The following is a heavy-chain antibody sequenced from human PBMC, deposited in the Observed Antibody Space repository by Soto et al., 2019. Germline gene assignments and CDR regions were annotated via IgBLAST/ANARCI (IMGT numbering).Heavy chain of an antibody. V-gene: IGHV1-18*01. Sequence: QVQLVQSGDEMRKPGASVKVSCQASGYTFSNYGITWVRQAPGQGLEWMGWISAHNGNSKYAQSLQCRLTLTTDTSTSTAYMELRSLRSDDTAVYYCARDWYFYGSGSPNHMDVWGKGTTVSVSS. CDR3: ARDWYFYGSGSPNHMDV. D-gene: IGHD3-10*01. CDR2: ISAHNGNS. CDR1: GYTFSNYG. J-gene: IGHJ6*03.